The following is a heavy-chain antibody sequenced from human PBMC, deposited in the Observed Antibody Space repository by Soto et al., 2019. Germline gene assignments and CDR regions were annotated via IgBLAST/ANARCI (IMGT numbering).Heavy chain of an antibody. D-gene: IGHD6-19*01. V-gene: IGHV4-34*01. CDR2: NNHSGGT. Sequence: PSATLSLTCAVYGGSFSGYYWSWIRQPPGKGLEWIGENNHSGGTNYNPSLKSRVTMSVDTSKNQFSLKLSSVTAADTGVYYCARGRAHSSGWYWFDPWGQGTLVTVSS. CDR3: ARGRAHSSGWYWFDP. CDR1: GGSFSGYY. J-gene: IGHJ5*02.